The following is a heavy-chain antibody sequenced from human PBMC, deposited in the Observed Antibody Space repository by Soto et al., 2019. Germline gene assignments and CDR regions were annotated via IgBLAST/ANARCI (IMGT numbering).Heavy chain of an antibody. CDR3: ARHLGSTTVTTRYFDL. D-gene: IGHD4-17*01. V-gene: IGHV4-39*01. CDR2: IYYSGST. Sequence: PSDTLSLTCTVSGGSTSSSSYYWCWILQPPGKGLEWIGSIYYSGSTYYNPSLKSRVTISVDTSKNQFSLKLSSVTAADTAVYYCARHLGSTTVTTRYFDLWGRGTLVTVSS. J-gene: IGHJ2*01. CDR1: GGSTSSSSYY.